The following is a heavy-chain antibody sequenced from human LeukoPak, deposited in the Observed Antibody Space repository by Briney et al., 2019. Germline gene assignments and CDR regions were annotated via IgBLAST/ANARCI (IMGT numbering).Heavy chain of an antibody. CDR1: GGTFSSYA. Sequence: SVKVSCKASGGTFSSYAISWVRQAPGQGLEWMGGIIPIFGTANYAQKFQGRVTITTDESTSTAYMELSSLRSEDTAVYYCARDRYCSSTSCYYYDAFDIWGQGTMVTVSS. J-gene: IGHJ3*02. CDR2: IIPIFGTA. V-gene: IGHV1-69*05. CDR3: ARDRYCSSTSCYYYDAFDI. D-gene: IGHD2-2*01.